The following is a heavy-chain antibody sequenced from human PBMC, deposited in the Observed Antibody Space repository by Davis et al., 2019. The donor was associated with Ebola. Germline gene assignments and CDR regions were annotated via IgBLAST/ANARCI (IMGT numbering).Heavy chain of an antibody. D-gene: IGHD2-8*02. CDR2: INSDGSST. CDR3: ARGPAWSAYYYYMDV. V-gene: IGHV3-74*01. Sequence: GESLKISCAASGFTFSSYWMHWVRQAPGKGLVWVSRINSDGSSTSYADSVKGRFTISRDNAKNSLYLQMNSLRAEDTAVYYCARGPAWSAYYYYMDVWGKGTTVTVSS. CDR1: GFTFSSYW. J-gene: IGHJ6*03.